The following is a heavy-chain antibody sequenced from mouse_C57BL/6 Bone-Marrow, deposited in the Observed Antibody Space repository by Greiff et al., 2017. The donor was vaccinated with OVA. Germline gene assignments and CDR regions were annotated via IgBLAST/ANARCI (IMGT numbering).Heavy chain of an antibody. CDR2: IYPRSGNT. CDR1: GYTFTSYG. CDR3: ARYSSGYFDY. D-gene: IGHD3-2*02. J-gene: IGHJ2*01. Sequence: VKLLESGAELARPGASVKLSCKASGYTFTSYGISWVKQRTGQGLEWIGEIYPRSGNTYYNEKFKGKATLTADKSSSTAYMELRSLTSEDSAVYFCARYSSGYFDYWGQGTTLTVSS. V-gene: IGHV1-81*01.